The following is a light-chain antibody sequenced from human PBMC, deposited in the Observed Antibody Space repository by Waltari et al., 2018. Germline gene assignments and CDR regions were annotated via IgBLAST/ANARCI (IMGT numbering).Light chain of an antibody. J-gene: IGKJ1*01. CDR3: QQYGSSPWT. CDR2: AAS. Sequence: DIVLTQSPGTLSLSRGERATLSCRASQSVSSSYLAWYQQKPGQGPRLLIYAASSRATGIPDRFSGSGSGTDFTLTISRLEPEDFAVYYCQQYGSSPWTFGRGTRVEIK. V-gene: IGKV3-20*01. CDR1: QSVSSSY.